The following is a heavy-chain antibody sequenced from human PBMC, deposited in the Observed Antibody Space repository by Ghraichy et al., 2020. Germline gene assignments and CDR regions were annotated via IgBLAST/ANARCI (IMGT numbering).Heavy chain of an antibody. Sequence: GSLRLSCAASGFTFSSYAMSWVRQAPGKGLEWVSAISGSGGSTYYADSVKGRFTISRDNSKNTLYLQMNSLRAEDTAVYYCAKEGVGATTSHYYGMDVWGQGTTVTVSS. J-gene: IGHJ6*02. D-gene: IGHD1-26*01. CDR3: AKEGVGATTSHYYGMDV. CDR1: GFTFSSYA. V-gene: IGHV3-23*01. CDR2: ISGSGGST.